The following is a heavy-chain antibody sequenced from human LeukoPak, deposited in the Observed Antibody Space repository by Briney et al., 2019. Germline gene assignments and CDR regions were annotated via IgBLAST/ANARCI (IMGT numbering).Heavy chain of an antibody. CDR3: ARDSGYN. J-gene: IGHJ4*02. D-gene: IGHD5-12*01. CDR2: IKPDGSEG. V-gene: IGHV3-7*04. Sequence: GGSLRLSCEASGFTFSAYAMTWVRQAPGKGLEWVAHIKPDGSEGYYVDSVKGRFTISRDNAKNSLFLQMNSLRAEDTAVYFCARDSGYNWGQGTLVTVSS. CDR1: GFTFSAYA.